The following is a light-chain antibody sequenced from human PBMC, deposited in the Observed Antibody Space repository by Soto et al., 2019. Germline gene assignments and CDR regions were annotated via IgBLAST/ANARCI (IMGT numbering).Light chain of an antibody. V-gene: IGKV3-15*01. CDR1: EGVGTN. Sequence: EVVMTQSPATLSVSPGDSATLSCRASEGVGTNLAWYQQTPGQGPRILIYATSTRATGIPARFSGSGSGTELTLPISGLQSEDFAIYYCQQYNKGPPWTFGQGTKVEIK. J-gene: IGKJ1*01. CDR3: QQYNKGPPWT. CDR2: ATS.